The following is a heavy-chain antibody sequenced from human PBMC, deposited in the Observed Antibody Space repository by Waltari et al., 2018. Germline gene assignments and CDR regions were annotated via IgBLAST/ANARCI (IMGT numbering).Heavy chain of an antibody. V-gene: IGHV2-5*01. CDR1: GFSLSTSGVG. CDR3: AHTGDIVVGRDAFDI. J-gene: IGHJ3*02. D-gene: IGHD2-15*01. CDR2: IYWNDDK. Sequence: QITLKESGPTLVKPTQTLTLTCTFSGFSLSTSGVGVGWIRQPPGKALEWLALIYWNDDKRYSPSLKSRLTITKDTAKNQVVLTMTNMDPVDTATYYCAHTGDIVVGRDAFDIWGQGTMVTVSS.